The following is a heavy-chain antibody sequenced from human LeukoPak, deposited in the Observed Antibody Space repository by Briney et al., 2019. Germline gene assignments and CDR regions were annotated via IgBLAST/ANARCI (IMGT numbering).Heavy chain of an antibody. Sequence: GGPLRLSCAASGFIFSDYAMYWVRQAPGKGLEWVAVIWYDGSNKYYADSVKGRFTLSRDNSKNTLDLQMNSLRAEDTAVYYCARDSGGSYYTDYWGQGTLVTVSS. CDR3: ARDSGGSYYTDY. CDR1: GFIFSDYA. CDR2: IWYDGSNK. V-gene: IGHV3-33*01. J-gene: IGHJ4*02. D-gene: IGHD1-26*01.